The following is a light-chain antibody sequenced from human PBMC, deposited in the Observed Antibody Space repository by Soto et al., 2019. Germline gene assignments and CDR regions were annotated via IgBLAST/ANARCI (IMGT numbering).Light chain of an antibody. V-gene: IGKV3-15*01. J-gene: IGKJ3*01. CDR3: QHYSNWPPT. Sequence: EVVMTQSPATLSVSPGERVTLSYGASESFHRNLAWYHQKPGQGPSLLIYYASTRATGVPDRFTGSGSVTEFTLTISSLQSEDFGVYHCQHYSNWPPTFGPGTNVEIK. CDR1: ESFHRN. CDR2: YAS.